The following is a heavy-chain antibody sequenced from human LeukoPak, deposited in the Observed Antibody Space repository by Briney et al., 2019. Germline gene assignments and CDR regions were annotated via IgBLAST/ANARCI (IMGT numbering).Heavy chain of an antibody. Sequence: PGRSLRLSCAASGFTLNTYAMHWVRQAPGKGLEWMAVISYDGSIKYYADSVKGRFSISRDNSKNTLSLQMNSLRAEDTAVYFCARDPSRISVAGFCDYWGQGTLVTVSS. CDR2: ISYDGSIK. V-gene: IGHV3-30-3*01. CDR3: ARDPSRISVAGFCDY. CDR1: GFTLNTYA. J-gene: IGHJ4*02. D-gene: IGHD6-19*01.